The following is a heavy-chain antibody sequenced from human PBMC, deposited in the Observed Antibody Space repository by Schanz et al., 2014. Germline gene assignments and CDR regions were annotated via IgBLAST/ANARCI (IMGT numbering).Heavy chain of an antibody. D-gene: IGHD5-12*01. J-gene: IGHJ4*02. V-gene: IGHV3-30-3*01. CDR2: LSSDESRK. Sequence: QVQLVESGGGVVQPGGSLRLSCAASGFTFDPYAMHWLRQSPGKGLEWVAVLSSDESRKFYADSVKGRFSISRDNGETSVYLQINSLRVEDTAVYYCARDFSAYVGNYCDYWGQGTLVTVSS. CDR1: GFTFDPYA. CDR3: ARDFSAYVGNYCDY.